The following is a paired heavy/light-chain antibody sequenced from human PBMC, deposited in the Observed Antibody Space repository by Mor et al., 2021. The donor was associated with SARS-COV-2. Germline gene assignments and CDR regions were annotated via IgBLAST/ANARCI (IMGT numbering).Heavy chain of an antibody. D-gene: IGHD3-22*01. CDR1: GDSVSSNSAT. CDR2: TYYRSKWYH. V-gene: IGHV6-1*01. J-gene: IGHJ4*02. Sequence: QVQLQQSGPGLVKPSQTLSLTCAISGDSVSSNSATWTWIRQSPSRGLEWLGRTYYRSKWYHDYAVSVAGRITINPDTSKNQFSLQLNSVTLEDTAVYYCARDNYFASSGWDYFDYWGQGTLVTVSS. CDR3: ARDNYFASSGWDYFDY.
Light chain of an antibody. V-gene: IGLV2-8*01. J-gene: IGLJ2*01. CDR1: NSDVGGYNY. CDR3: SSYAGTSVV. Sequence: QSALTQPPSASGSPGQSVTISCTGTNSDVGGYNYVSWYQQHPGKAPKLIIYEVTKRPSGVPDRFSGSKSGNTASLTVSGLQAEDEADYYCSSYAGTSVVFGGGTKLTVL. CDR2: EVT.